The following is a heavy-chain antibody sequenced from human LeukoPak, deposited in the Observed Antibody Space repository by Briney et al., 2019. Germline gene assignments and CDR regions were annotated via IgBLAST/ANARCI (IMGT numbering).Heavy chain of an antibody. Sequence: SETLSLTCTVSGGSISGSSYYWGWIRQPPGKGLEWIGEINHSGSTNYNPSLKSRVTISVDTSKNQFSLKLSSVTAADTAVYYCARGPGIDAFDIWGQGTMVTVSS. CDR3: ARGPGIDAFDI. CDR2: INHSGST. J-gene: IGHJ3*02. V-gene: IGHV4-39*07. CDR1: GGSISGSSYY. D-gene: IGHD6-13*01.